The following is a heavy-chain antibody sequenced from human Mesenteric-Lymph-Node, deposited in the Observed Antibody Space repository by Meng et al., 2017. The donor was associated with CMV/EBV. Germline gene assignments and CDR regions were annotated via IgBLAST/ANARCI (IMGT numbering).Heavy chain of an antibody. Sequence: ASVKVSCKASGYTFTSYGISWVRQAPGQGLEWMGWISAYNGNTNYAQKLQGRVTMTTDTSTSTAYMELRSLRSDDTAVYYCARAETNIVVPGGTPFDYWGQGTLVTVSS. CDR3: ARAETNIVVPGGTPFDY. CDR2: ISAYNGNT. J-gene: IGHJ4*02. CDR1: GYTFTSYG. D-gene: IGHD2-21*01. V-gene: IGHV1-18*01.